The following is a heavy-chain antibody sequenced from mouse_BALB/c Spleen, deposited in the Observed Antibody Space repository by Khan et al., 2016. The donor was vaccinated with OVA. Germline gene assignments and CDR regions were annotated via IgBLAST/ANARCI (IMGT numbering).Heavy chain of an antibody. V-gene: IGHV2-6-1*01. CDR1: GFSLTNYG. Sequence: VELVESGPGLVAPSQSLSITCTISGFSLTNYGVHWVRQPPGKGLEWLVVIWSDGSTTYNSAIKSRLTISKDNSESQVFLKMNSLQNDDTAMYFCARQPYYHYNIMDYWGQGTSVTVSS. CDR3: ARQPYYHYNIMDY. CDR2: IWSDGST. J-gene: IGHJ4*01. D-gene: IGHD2-10*01.